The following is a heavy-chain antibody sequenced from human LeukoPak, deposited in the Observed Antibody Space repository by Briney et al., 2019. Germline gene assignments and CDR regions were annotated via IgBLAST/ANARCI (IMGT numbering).Heavy chain of an antibody. V-gene: IGHV3-48*01. Sequence: PGGSLRLSCEVSGFNFRTYSVHWVRQAPGKGLQWVSYISAEGASIYYAEDVRGRFTISRDDAKNSLYLDMSNLRVDDTAVYYCARDRVGTKGDYWGQGTLVTVS. CDR1: GFNFRTYS. CDR2: ISAEGASI. CDR3: ARDRVGTKGDY. D-gene: IGHD1-26*01. J-gene: IGHJ4*02.